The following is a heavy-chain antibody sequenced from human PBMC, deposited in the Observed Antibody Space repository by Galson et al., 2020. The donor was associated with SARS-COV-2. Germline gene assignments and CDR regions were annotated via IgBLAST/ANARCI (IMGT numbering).Heavy chain of an antibody. CDR2: IYYSGST. CDR3: ARGGDGGERYIDL. V-gene: IGHV4-31*01. J-gene: IGHJ2*01. D-gene: IGHD3-16*01. CDR1: GGSINNGTYY. Sequence: SETLSLTCTVSGGSINNGTYYWNWIRQHPGKGLEWIGYIYYSGSTDYNPSLKSLVSISVDTSKNQFSLKLSSVTAADTAVYYCARGGDGGERYIDLLCRGTLVT.